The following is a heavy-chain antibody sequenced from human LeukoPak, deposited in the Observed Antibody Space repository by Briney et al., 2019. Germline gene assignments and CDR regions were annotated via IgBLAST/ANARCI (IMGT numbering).Heavy chain of an antibody. V-gene: IGHV3-30*02. CDR2: LRYDGRNQ. D-gene: IGHD6-19*01. Sequence: GGSLRLSCVASGFTFNSYGMNWVRQAPGKELEWVSFLRYDGRNQHYADSVGGRFTISRDNPNNTLYLQMNNLRPEDTAVYYWAKAPGAGAPAYYFDNWGQGTLVTVS. CDR1: GFTFNSYG. CDR3: AKAPGAGAPAYYFDN. J-gene: IGHJ4*02.